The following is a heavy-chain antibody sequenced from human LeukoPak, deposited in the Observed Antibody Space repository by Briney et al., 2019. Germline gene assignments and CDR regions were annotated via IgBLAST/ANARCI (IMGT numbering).Heavy chain of an antibody. D-gene: IGHD3-10*01. J-gene: IGHJ4*02. CDR1: GFTFSSYG. CDR2: ISYDGSNK. Sequence: GGSLRLSCAASGFTFSSYGMHWVRQAPGKGLEWVAVISYDGSNKYYADSVKGRFTISRDNSKNTLYLQMNSLRAEDTAVYYCAKDQNDGSGSYSLDYFDYWGQGTLVTVSS. V-gene: IGHV3-30*18. CDR3: AKDQNDGSGSYSLDYFDY.